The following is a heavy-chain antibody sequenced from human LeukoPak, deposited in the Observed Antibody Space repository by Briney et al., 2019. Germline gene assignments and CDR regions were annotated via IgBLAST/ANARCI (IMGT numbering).Heavy chain of an antibody. CDR3: ARGPAAMYMDV. D-gene: IGHD2-2*01. Sequence: PSETLSLTCTVSGGSISSSSYYWGWIRQPPGKGLEWIGCIYYSGSIYYNPSLKSRVTISVDTSKNQFSLKVSSVTAADTAVYYCARGPAAMYMDVWGRGTTVTISS. CDR2: IYYSGSI. J-gene: IGHJ6*03. V-gene: IGHV4-39*07. CDR1: GGSISSSSYY.